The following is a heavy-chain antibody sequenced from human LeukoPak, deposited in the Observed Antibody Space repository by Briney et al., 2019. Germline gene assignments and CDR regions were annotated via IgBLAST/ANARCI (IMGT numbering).Heavy chain of an antibody. D-gene: IGHD6-13*01. J-gene: IGHJ5*02. CDR3: ARRVAAVGCTWNWLDP. CDR1: AGSVSSYY. Sequence: ADTLSLTCTLSAGSVSSYYWSWIRQPPGEGREWIGYIYYSGSPNFNPSRKGRVTLSVNTFKNQFSLKLSSANPPDPAGIYRARRVAAVGCTWNWLDPWGQGTLVTVSS. CDR2: IYYSGSP. V-gene: IGHV4-59*08.